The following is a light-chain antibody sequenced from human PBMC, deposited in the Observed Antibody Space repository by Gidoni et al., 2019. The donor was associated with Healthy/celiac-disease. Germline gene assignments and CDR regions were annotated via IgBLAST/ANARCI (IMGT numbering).Light chain of an antibody. V-gene: IGKV4-1*01. CDR3: QQYYSTPFT. J-gene: IGKJ3*01. CDR2: WAS. CDR1: QSVLYSSNNKNY. Sequence: IVMTQSPDSLAVSLGERATINCKSSQSVLYSSNNKNYLAWYQHKPGQPPKLLIYWASTRESGVPDRFSGSGSGTDLTLTISSLQAEDVAVYYCQQYYSTPFTFGPGTKVNIK.